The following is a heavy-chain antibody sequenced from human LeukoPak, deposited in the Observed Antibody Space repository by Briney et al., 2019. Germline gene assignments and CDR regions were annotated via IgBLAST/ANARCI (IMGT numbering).Heavy chain of an antibody. CDR2: IYHTGNT. CDR3: ARAWGSGSYFDY. V-gene: IGHV4-30-2*01. CDR1: GASISSGGYF. D-gene: IGHD3-10*01. J-gene: IGHJ4*02. Sequence: SETLSLTCTVSGASISSGGYFWSWIRQPPGKGLEWIGYIYHTGNTYYNPSLESRVTMSVDKSKNQFSLSLASVTVADTAVYYCARAWGSGSYFDYWGQGTLVTVSS.